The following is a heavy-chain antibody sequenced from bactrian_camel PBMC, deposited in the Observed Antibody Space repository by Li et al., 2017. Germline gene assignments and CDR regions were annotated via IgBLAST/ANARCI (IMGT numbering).Heavy chain of an antibody. Sequence: VQLVESGGGSVQAGGSLTLSCAASGLVYPFWSMAWFRQAPGKEREGVARIDSRGTTEYVDSVKGRFTVFKGNAGKTLYLQMNSLRPEDTAMYYCAADRSVCALVRTGHGGPDKYWGQGTQVTVS. V-gene: IGHV3S61*01. CDR2: IDSRGTT. CDR3: AADRSVCALVRTGHGGPDKY. D-gene: IGHD7*01. CDR1: GLVYPFWS. J-gene: IGHJ4*01.